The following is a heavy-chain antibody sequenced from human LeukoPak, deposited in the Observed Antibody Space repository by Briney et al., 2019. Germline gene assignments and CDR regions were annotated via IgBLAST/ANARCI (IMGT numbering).Heavy chain of an antibody. CDR1: GFTFSSYG. CDR2: ISYDGSNK. D-gene: IGHD3-10*01. CDR3: AKDVAGIYYYGSGSYELYGMDV. Sequence: GGSLRLSCAASGFTFSSYGMHWVRQAPGKGLEWVAVISYDGSNKYYADSVKGRFTISRDNSKNTLYLQMNSLRAEDTAVYYCAKDVAGIYYYGSGSYELYGMDVWGQGTTVTVSS. J-gene: IGHJ6*02. V-gene: IGHV3-30*18.